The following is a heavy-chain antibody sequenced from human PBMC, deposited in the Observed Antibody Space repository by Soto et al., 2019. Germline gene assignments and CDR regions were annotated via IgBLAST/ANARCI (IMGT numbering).Heavy chain of an antibody. Sequence: PGGSLRLSCATSGFTFSDHAMHWVRQAPGEGLEWVSGVRGDFVTTPYADSVKGRFTISRDNSKNTLYLQMNSLRAEDTAIYYCVKEGKMGVQGFAFRGQGTLVTVHS. J-gene: IGHJ1*01. CDR1: GFTFSDHA. D-gene: IGHD1-26*01. CDR2: VRGDFVTT. V-gene: IGHV3-23*01. CDR3: VKEGKMGVQGFAF.